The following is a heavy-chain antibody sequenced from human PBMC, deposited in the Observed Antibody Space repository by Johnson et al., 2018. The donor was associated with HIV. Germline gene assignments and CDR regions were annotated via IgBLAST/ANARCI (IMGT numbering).Heavy chain of an antibody. CDR1: GFVFSNAW. CDR2: IKHDGTEK. J-gene: IGHJ3*02. V-gene: IGHV3-7*02. Sequence: VQLVESGGGLVKPGSSLRLSCSASGFVFSNAWMNWVRQAPGKGLEWVANIKHDGTEKHYVDSLKGRFTISRDNAKNSLYLQINSLRAEDTAVYYCARGEWSSSKGGSFDMWGQGTLVTVSS. CDR3: ARGEWSSSKGGSFDM. D-gene: IGHD6-13*01.